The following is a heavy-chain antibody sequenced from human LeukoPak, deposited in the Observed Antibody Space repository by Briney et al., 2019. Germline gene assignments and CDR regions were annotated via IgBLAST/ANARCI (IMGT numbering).Heavy chain of an antibody. D-gene: IGHD1-14*01. CDR2: FDPEDGET. CDR1: GYTLTELS. CDR3: ARDPGALL. Sequence: GASVKVSCKVSGYTLTELSMHWVRQAPGKGLEWMGGFDPEDGETIYAQKFQGRVTITRDTSASTAYMELSSLRSEDTAVYYCARDPGALLWGQGTLVTVSS. V-gene: IGHV1-24*01. J-gene: IGHJ4*02.